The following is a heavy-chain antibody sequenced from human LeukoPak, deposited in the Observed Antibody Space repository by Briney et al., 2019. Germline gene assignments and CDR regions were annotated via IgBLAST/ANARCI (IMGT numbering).Heavy chain of an antibody. V-gene: IGHV4-59*01. D-gene: IGHD5-18*01. CDR3: ARDHGYSYGSNGYAFDI. Sequence: SETLSLTCTVSGGSISSYYWSWLRQPPGKGLEWIGYIYYSGSTNYNPSHKSRVTISVDTSKNQFSLKLSSVTAADTAVYYCARDHGYSYGSNGYAFDIWGQGTMVTVSS. J-gene: IGHJ3*02. CDR2: IYYSGST. CDR1: GGSISSYY.